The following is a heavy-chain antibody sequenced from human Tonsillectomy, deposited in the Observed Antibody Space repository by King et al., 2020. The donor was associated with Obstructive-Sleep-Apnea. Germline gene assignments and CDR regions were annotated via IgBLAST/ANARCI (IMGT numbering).Heavy chain of an antibody. CDR1: GFSFEDYP. D-gene: IGHD1-1*01. CDR2: ITWNSGRI. CDR3: TRGRLAARYTDPPKYYFDF. V-gene: IGHV3-9*01. Sequence: VQLVESGGDLVQPGRSLRLTCAASGFSFEDYPMHWVRQAPGKGLEWVSGITWNSGRIDYSDSVKGRFTISRDTAKNSLFLQMNSLQPDDTAFYYCTRGRLAARYTDPPKYYFDFWGLGTLVTVSS. J-gene: IGHJ4*02.